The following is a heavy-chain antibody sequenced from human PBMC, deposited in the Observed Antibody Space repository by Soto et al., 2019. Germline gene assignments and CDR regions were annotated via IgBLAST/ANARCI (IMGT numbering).Heavy chain of an antibody. D-gene: IGHD1-1*01. CDR2: IYSGGTT. Sequence: PGGSLRLSCAVSGFTVNYNYMSWVRQAPRKGLEWVSVIYSGGTTNYADSVKGRFTISRDNSKNTLYLQMNSLRAEDTAVYYCARGQQNALDVWGQGTTVTVSS. V-gene: IGHV3-66*01. J-gene: IGHJ6*02. CDR3: ARGQQNALDV. CDR1: GFTVNYNY.